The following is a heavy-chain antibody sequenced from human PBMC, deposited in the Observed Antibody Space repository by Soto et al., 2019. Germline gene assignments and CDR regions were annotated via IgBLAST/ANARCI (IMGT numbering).Heavy chain of an antibody. CDR3: ASGSKYYDFWSGNNWLYP. CDR2: INPNSGNT. V-gene: IGHV1-8*01. CDR1: GYTLTSYD. J-gene: IGHJ5*02. Sequence: PVKVPCKASGYTLTSYDITWVLQATGEGPEWMGWINPNSGNTGYAQKFQGRVTMTRNTSRSTAYMELSSVRSEDTAVYYCASGSKYYDFWSGNNWLYPWGQGTLVTVSS. D-gene: IGHD3-3*01.